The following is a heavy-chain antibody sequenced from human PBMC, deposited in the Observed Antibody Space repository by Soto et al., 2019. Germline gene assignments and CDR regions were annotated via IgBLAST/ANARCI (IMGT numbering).Heavy chain of an antibody. CDR2: TYYRSKWYN. Sequence: QXLSLTCVISGDXVSSNSDAWNWIRQSPSRGLEWLGRTYYRSKWYNDYSVSVKSRITTKPDTSNNQFSLQLNSVTAEDTAVYYCARAEDSSSWVYFDYWGQGTLVTVSS. J-gene: IGHJ4*02. V-gene: IGHV6-1*01. D-gene: IGHD6-13*01. CDR3: ARAEDSSSWVYFDY. CDR1: GDXVSSNSDA.